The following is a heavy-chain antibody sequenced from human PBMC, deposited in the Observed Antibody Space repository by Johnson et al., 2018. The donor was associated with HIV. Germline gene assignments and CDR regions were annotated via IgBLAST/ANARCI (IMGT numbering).Heavy chain of an antibody. V-gene: IGHV3-9*03. J-gene: IGHJ3*02. CDR3: AGLGGSHDAFDI. Sequence: EVQLVESGGGLVQPGRSLRLSCAASGFTFDDYAMHWVRQAPGKGLEWVSGISWNSGSIGYADSVKGRFTISRDNAKNSLYLQMNSLRAEDMAVYYCAGLGGSHDAFDIWGKGTMVTVSS. CDR2: ISWNSGSI. D-gene: IGHD1-26*01. CDR1: GFTFDDYA.